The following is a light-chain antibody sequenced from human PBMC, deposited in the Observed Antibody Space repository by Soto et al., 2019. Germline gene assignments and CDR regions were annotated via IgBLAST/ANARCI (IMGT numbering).Light chain of an antibody. J-gene: IGKJ1*01. Sequence: EIVLTQSPATLSLSPGERATLSCRASQSVRNYLSWYQQKPGQAPRLLIYDASTRATGIPGRFSGSGSGTDFTLTISSLEPEAFAVYYCQQRNTWPWTFGQGTRVEIK. CDR1: QSVRNY. CDR2: DAS. CDR3: QQRNTWPWT. V-gene: IGKV3-11*01.